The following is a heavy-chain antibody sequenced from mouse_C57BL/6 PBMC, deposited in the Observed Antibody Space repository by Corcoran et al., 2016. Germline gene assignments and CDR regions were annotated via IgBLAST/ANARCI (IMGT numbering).Heavy chain of an antibody. D-gene: IGHD1-1*01. V-gene: IGHV3-6*01. CDR2: ISYDGSN. J-gene: IGHJ1*03. CDR3: ARERYYYYGSSWYCDV. Sequence: DVQLQESGPGLVKPSQSLSLTCSVTGYSITSGYYWNWIRQFPGNKLEWMGYISYDGSNNYNPSLKNRISITRDTSKNQFFLKLNSVTTEDTATYYCARERYYYYGSSWYCDVWGTGTTVTVSS. CDR1: GYSITSGYY.